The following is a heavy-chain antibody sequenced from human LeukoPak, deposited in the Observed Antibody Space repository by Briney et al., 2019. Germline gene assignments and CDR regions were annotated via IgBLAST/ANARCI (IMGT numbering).Heavy chain of an antibody. V-gene: IGHV1-69*04. CDR1: GGTFSSYA. CDR2: IIPIFGIA. D-gene: IGHD3-22*01. J-gene: IGHJ5*02. Sequence: ASVKVSCKASGGTFSSYAISWVRQAPGQGLEWMGRIIPIFGIANYAQKFHGRVTITADKSTSTAYMELSSLRSEDTAVYYCARSSTYDSSGYYYWFDPWGQGTLVTVSS. CDR3: ARSSTYDSSGYYYWFDP.